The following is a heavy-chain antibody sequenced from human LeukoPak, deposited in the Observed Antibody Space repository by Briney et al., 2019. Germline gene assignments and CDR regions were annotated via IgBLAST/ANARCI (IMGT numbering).Heavy chain of an antibody. D-gene: IGHD3-22*01. V-gene: IGHV3-11*04. Sequence: KTGGSLRLSCAASGFTFSDYYMSWIRQAPGKGLEWVSYISSSGSTIYYADSVKGRFTISRDNAKNSLYLQMNSLRAEDTAVYYCARDQSYCYDSSGYYYYWGQGTLVTVSS. CDR2: ISSSGSTI. CDR3: ARDQSYCYDSSGYYYY. CDR1: GFTFSDYY. J-gene: IGHJ4*02.